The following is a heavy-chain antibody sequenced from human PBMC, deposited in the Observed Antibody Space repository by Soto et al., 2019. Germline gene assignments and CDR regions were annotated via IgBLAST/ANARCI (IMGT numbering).Heavy chain of an antibody. Sequence: QVQLVQSGAEVKKPGSSVRVSCKASGDTFTFYSIHWVLQAPGLGLAWTGRINPILSMSNYAQRFQGRVTMTADKSTSTVYMELSSLRSEDTAMYYCASSYGSGYRAFDYWGQGALVTVSS. J-gene: IGHJ4*02. CDR1: GDTFTFYS. D-gene: IGHD3-10*01. CDR2: INPILSMS. CDR3: ASSYGSGYRAFDY. V-gene: IGHV1-69*02.